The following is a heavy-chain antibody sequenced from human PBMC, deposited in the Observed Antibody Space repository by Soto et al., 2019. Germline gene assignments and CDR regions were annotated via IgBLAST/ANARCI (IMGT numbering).Heavy chain of an antibody. CDR1: GYSISSGYY. Sequence: PSETLSLTCAVSGYSISSGYYWGWMRQPPGKGLEWIGIIYHSGTTYYNPSLKGRATISVDTSKKQFSLKLSSVTAADTAVYYCARVRCSSTSCSMHYYYGMDVWGQGTTVTVSS. CDR2: IYHSGTT. V-gene: IGHV4-38-2*01. J-gene: IGHJ6*02. CDR3: ARVRCSSTSCSMHYYYGMDV. D-gene: IGHD2-2*01.